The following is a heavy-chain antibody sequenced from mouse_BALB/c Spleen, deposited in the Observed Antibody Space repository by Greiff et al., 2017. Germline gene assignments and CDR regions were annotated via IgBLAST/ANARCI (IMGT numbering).Heavy chain of an antibody. Sequence: EVQVVESGGGLVQPGGSLKLSCAASGFTFSSYTMSWVRQTPEKRLEWVAYISNGGGSTYYPDTVKGRFTISRDNAKNTLYLQMSSLKSEDTAMYYCASLIHYYGRYYFDYWGQGTTLTVAS. CDR3: ASLIHYYGRYYFDY. J-gene: IGHJ2*01. CDR2: ISNGGGST. D-gene: IGHD1-2*01. V-gene: IGHV5-12-2*01. CDR1: GFTFSSYT.